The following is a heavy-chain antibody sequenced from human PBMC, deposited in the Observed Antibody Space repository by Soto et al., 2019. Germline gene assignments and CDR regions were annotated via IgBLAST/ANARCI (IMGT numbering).Heavy chain of an antibody. J-gene: IGHJ5*02. D-gene: IGHD2-15*01. V-gene: IGHV4-34*01. Sequence: SETLSLTCAVYGGSFSGYYWSWIRQPPGKGLEWIGEINHSGSTNYNPSLKSRVTISVDTSKNQFSLKLSSVTAADTAVYYCARSPSLDIVVVVAATPGWFDPWGQGTLVTVSS. CDR2: INHSGST. CDR3: ARSPSLDIVVVVAATPGWFDP. CDR1: GGSFSGYY.